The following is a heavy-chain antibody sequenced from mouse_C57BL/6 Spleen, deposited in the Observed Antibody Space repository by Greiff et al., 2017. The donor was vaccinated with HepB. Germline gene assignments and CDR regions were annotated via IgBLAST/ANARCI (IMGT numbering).Heavy chain of an antibody. D-gene: IGHD3-2*02. V-gene: IGHV1-53*01. CDR2: INPSNGGT. Sequence: VQLQHPGTELVKPGASVKLSCKASGYTFTSYWMHWVKQRPGQGLEWIGNINPSNGGTNYNEKFKSKATLTVDKSSSTAYMQLSSLTSEDSAVYYCARLTAQATNFDYWGQGTTRTVSS. CDR3: ARLTAQATNFDY. J-gene: IGHJ2*01. CDR1: GYTFTSYW.